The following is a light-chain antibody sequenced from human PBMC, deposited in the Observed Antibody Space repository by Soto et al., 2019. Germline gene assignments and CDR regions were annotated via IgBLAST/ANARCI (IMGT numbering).Light chain of an antibody. CDR3: QHYGTSAL. CDR2: AS. J-gene: IGKJ3*01. Sequence: EIVLTQSPATLSLSPGERATLSCRASQSVGTFLAWYQHKPGQAPRLLIYASNRATGIPDRFSGSGSGTDFTLTINRLEPEDFAVYYCQHYGTSALFGPGTKVEIK. CDR1: QSVGTF. V-gene: IGKV3-20*01.